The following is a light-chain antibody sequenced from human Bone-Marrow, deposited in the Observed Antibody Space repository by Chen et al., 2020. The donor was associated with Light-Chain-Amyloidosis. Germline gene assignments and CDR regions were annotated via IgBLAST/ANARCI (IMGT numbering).Light chain of an antibody. Sequence: EIVLTQSPGPLSLSPGERATLSCRASPRVSSTYLAGYQQRPGQAPRLLIDGASSRAAGIPDRFSGSGSGTHFTLTISSLEPEDFAVYYCQQYSDSPLTFGGGTRVEIK. J-gene: IGKJ4*01. CDR1: PRVSSTY. V-gene: IGKV3-20*01. CDR3: QQYSDSPLT. CDR2: GAS.